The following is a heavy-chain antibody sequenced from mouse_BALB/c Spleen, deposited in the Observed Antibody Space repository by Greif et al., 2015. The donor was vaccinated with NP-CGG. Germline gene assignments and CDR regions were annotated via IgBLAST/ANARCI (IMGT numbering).Heavy chain of an antibody. Sequence: EVQLVESGGGLVKPGGSLKPSCAASGFTFSSYTMSWVRQTPEKRLEWVATISSGGSYTYYPDSVKGRFTISRDNAKNTLYLQMSSLKSEDTAMYYCTRGQRGLQEGIYYGNYGWYFDVWGAGTTVTVSS. D-gene: IGHD2-1*01. CDR2: ISSGGSYT. V-gene: IGHV5-6-4*01. CDR1: GFTFSSYT. CDR3: TRGQRGLQEGIYYGNYGWYFDV. J-gene: IGHJ1*01.